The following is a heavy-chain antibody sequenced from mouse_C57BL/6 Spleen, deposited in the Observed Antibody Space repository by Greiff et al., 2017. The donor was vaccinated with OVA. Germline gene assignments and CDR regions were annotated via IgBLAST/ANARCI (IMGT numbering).Heavy chain of an antibody. CDR2: IDPSDSYT. CDR3: ARCDYVGYFDV. Sequence: QVHVKQPGAELVMPGASVKLSCKASGYTFTSYWMHWVKQRPGQGLEWIGEIDPSDSYTNYNQKFKGKSTLTVDKSSSTAYMQLSSLTSEDSAVYYCARCDYVGYFDVWGTGTTVTVSS. V-gene: IGHV1-69*01. CDR1: GYTFTSYW. D-gene: IGHD2-4*01. J-gene: IGHJ1*03.